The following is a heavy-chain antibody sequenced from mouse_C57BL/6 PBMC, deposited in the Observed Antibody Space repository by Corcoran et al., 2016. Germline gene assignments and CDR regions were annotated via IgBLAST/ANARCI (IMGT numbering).Heavy chain of an antibody. CDR3: ARMEDY. Sequence: QIQLVQSGPELKKPGETVKISCKASGYTFTTYGMSWVKQAPGKGLKWMGWINPYSGVPTYADDFKGRFAFSLETSASTAYLQINNLKNEDTAQDGCARMEDYWGQGISVTVSS. CDR1: GYTFTTYG. V-gene: IGHV9-3*01. J-gene: IGHJ4*01. CDR2: INPYSGVP.